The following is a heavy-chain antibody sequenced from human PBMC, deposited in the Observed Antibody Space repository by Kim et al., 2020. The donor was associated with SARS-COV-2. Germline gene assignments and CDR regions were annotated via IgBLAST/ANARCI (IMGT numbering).Heavy chain of an antibody. CDR1: GFTLSSYS. V-gene: IGHV3-21*01. CDR2: ITSSSSYK. J-gene: IGHJ4*02. CDR3: ARGYKSTVGY. D-gene: IGHD1-20*01. Sequence: WGSLRLSCAASGFTLSSYSVNWVRQAPGKGLEWVSSITSSSSYKHYADSVKGRFTISRDNAKNSLYLQMNSLRAEDTAVYYCARGYKSTVGYWGQGTLVT.